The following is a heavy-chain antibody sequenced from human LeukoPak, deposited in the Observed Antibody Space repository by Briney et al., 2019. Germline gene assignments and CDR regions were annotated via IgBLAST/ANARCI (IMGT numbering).Heavy chain of an antibody. D-gene: IGHD3-22*01. CDR1: GFTFSSYW. V-gene: IGHV3-7*01. CDR2: IKQDGSEK. Sequence: GGSLRLSCAASGFTFSSYWMSWVRQAPGKGLEWVANIKQDGSEKYYVDSVKGRFTISRDNAKNSLYLQMNSLRAEDTAVYYCARDLNRYYGSSIYGSAFDIWGQGTMVTVSS. CDR3: ARDLNRYYGSSIYGSAFDI. J-gene: IGHJ3*02.